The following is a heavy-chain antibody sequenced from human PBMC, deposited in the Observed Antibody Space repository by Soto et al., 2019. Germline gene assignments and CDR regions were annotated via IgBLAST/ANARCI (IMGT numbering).Heavy chain of an antibody. CDR3: ARFERGATTSSFDF. CDR2: IYYNGRT. V-gene: IGHV4-61*01. J-gene: IGHJ4*01. CDR1: GGSVSSGSYY. D-gene: IGHD1-26*01. Sequence: SETLSLTCTVSGGSVSSGSYYWSWIRQPPGKGLEWIGYIYYNGRTNYNPSLKSRVTLSADTSKNQFSLKLSSVTAADTAVYYWARFERGATTSSFDFWGHGTPATVSS.